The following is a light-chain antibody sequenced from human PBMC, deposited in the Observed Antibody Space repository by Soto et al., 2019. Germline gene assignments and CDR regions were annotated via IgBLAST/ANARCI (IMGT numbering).Light chain of an antibody. J-gene: IGLJ2*01. CDR3: SSYAGSNNLHVL. V-gene: IGLV2-8*01. Sequence: QSALTQPASVSGSPGQSITISCTGTSSDVGGYKYVSWYQQHPGKAPKLIIYEVIKRPSGVPDRFSGSKSGNTASLTVSGLQAEDEADYYCSSYAGSNNLHVLFGGGTKLTVL. CDR1: SSDVGGYKY. CDR2: EVI.